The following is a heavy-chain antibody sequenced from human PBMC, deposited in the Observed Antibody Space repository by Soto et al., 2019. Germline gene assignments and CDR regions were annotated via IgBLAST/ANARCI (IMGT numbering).Heavy chain of an antibody. D-gene: IGHD2-2*01. V-gene: IGHV3-30*18. J-gene: IGHJ4*02. CDR3: AKDSGPLIVVVPAALDY. CDR1: GFTFSSYG. Sequence: LRLSCAASGFTFSSYGMHWVRQAPGKGLEWVAVISYDGSNKYYADSVKGRFTISRDNSKNTLYLQMNSLRAEDTAVYYCAKDSGPLIVVVPAALDYWGQGTLVTVSS. CDR2: ISYDGSNK.